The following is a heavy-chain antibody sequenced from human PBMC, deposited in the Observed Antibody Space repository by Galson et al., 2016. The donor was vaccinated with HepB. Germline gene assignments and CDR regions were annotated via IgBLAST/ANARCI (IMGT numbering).Heavy chain of an antibody. CDR3: VKDPNWEAGC. CDR2: INYRGEST. D-gene: IGHD7-27*01. CDR1: GFTFSNHD. V-gene: IGHV3-23*01. Sequence: SLRLSCAASGFTFSNHDMNWVRQAPGKGLEYISNINYRGESTSHVDSVKGRFTISSDNSRNTLYLQMDNLRAEDTAIYYCVKDPNWEAGCWGRGTPVTVSS. J-gene: IGHJ4*02.